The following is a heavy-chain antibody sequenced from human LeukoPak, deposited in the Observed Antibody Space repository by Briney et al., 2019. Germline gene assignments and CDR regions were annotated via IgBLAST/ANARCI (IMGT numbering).Heavy chain of an antibody. V-gene: IGHV3-20*04. CDR2: INWNGGST. CDR3: ARADSSWCGWYFDL. Sequence: PGGSLRLSCAASGFTFDDYGMSWVRQAPGKGLEWVSGINWNGGSTGYADSVKGRFTISRDNAKNSLYLQMNSLRAEDTALYYCARADSSWCGWYFDLWGRGTLVIASS. CDR1: GFTFDDYG. D-gene: IGHD6-13*01. J-gene: IGHJ2*01.